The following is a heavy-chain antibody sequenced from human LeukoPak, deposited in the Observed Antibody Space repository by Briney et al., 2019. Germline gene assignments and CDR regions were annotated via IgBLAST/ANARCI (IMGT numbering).Heavy chain of an antibody. D-gene: IGHD1-1*01. Sequence: PGGSLRLSCAASGFTFSSYWMSWVRQAPGKGLEWVANIKQDGSEKYYVDSVKGRFTTSRDNAKNTLYLEMNSLRAEDTAVYYCVRDSRTGVDYWGQGTRVTVSS. J-gene: IGHJ4*02. CDR2: IKQDGSEK. V-gene: IGHV3-7*01. CDR3: VRDSRTGVDY. CDR1: GFTFSSYW.